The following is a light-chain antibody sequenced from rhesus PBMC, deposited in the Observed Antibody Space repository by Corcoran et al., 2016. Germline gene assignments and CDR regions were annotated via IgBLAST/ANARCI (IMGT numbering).Light chain of an antibody. Sequence: DIQMTQSPSSLSASVGDRVPITCRASENINNYLNWYQQRPGKAPNTLFYKASTLQSGVQSRCGGIGSGTDYTFTIISLQPEDVATYYCQHGYGTPWTFGQGTKVESK. CDR3: QHGYGTPWT. CDR2: KAS. J-gene: IGKJ1*01. V-gene: IGKV1-74*01. CDR1: ENINNY.